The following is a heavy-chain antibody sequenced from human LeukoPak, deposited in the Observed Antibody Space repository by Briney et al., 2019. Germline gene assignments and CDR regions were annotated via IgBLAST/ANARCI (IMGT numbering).Heavy chain of an antibody. Sequence: PGGSLRLSCAASGFTFSSYAMHWVRQAPGKGLEWVAVISYDGSNKYCADSVKGRFTISRDNSKNTLYLQMNSLRAEDTAVYYCARDHFYDSSGAWYFDLWGRGTLVTVSS. CDR3: ARDHFYDSSGAWYFDL. D-gene: IGHD3-22*01. CDR2: ISYDGSNK. CDR1: GFTFSSYA. J-gene: IGHJ2*01. V-gene: IGHV3-30-3*01.